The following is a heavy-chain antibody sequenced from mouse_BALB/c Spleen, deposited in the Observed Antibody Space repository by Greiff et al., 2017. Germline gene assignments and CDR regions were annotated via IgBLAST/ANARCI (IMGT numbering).Heavy chain of an antibody. CDR3: ARSAYYGNYVAY. Sequence: VQLQQSGAELVKPGASVKLSCKASGYTFTSYWMHWVKQRPGQGLEWIGEINPSNGRTNYNEKFKSKATLTVDKSSSTAYMQLSSLTSEDSAVYYCARSAYYGNYVAYWGQGTLVTVSA. CDR2: INPSNGRT. J-gene: IGHJ3*01. V-gene: IGHV1S81*02. CDR1: GYTFTSYW. D-gene: IGHD2-10*01.